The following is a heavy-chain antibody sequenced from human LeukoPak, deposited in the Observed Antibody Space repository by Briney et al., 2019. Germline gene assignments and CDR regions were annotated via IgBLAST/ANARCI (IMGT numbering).Heavy chain of an antibody. CDR3: ARVLDYDSSGYNY. CDR2: ISSSSSYI. D-gene: IGHD3-22*01. CDR1: GFTFSSYS. V-gene: IGHV3-21*01. Sequence: GGSLRLSCAASGFTFSSYSINWVRQAPGKGLEWVSSISSSSSYIYYADSVKGRFTISRDNAKNSLYLQMNSLRAEDTAVYYCARVLDYDSSGYNYWGQGTLVTVSS. J-gene: IGHJ4*02.